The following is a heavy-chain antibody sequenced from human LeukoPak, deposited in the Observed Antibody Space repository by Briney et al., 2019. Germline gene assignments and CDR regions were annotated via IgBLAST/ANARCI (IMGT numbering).Heavy chain of an antibody. CDR1: GFTFSNYA. CDR2: ISGSGAYT. D-gene: IGHD6-13*01. V-gene: IGHV3-23*01. Sequence: GGSLRLSCAASGFTFSNYAMSWVRQAPGKGLEWASAISGSGAYTYYADSVKGRFTISRDNAKNSLYLQMNSLRAEDTAVYYCARTSSSWDYWGQGTLVTVSS. CDR3: ARTSSSWDY. J-gene: IGHJ4*02.